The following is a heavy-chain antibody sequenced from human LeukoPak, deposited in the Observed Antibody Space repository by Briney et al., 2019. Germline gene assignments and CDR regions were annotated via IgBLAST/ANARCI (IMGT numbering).Heavy chain of an antibody. J-gene: IGHJ4*02. D-gene: IGHD3-16*01. CDR1: GFTFSSYS. CDR2: ISGSGGST. Sequence: PGGSLRLSCAASGFTFSSYSMNWVRQAPGKGLEWVSAISGSGGSTYYADSVKGRFTISRDNSKNTLYLQMNSLRAEDTAVYYCAKDLPVMSSRKRRVSDYFDYWGQGTLVTVSS. V-gene: IGHV3-23*01. CDR3: AKDLPVMSSRKRRVSDYFDY.